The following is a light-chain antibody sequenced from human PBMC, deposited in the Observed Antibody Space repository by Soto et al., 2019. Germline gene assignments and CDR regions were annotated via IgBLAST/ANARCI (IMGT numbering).Light chain of an antibody. J-gene: IGKJ1*01. CDR2: GTS. CDR1: QTVNGNY. CDR3: QQCGSLPGT. V-gene: IGKV3-20*01. Sequence: ETVLTQSPGTLSLSPGERATLSCRASQTVNGNYLGWYQQKPGQAPRLLIYGTSSRATGIPGRFSGSGSGTDFTLTISRLEPEDFAVYYCQQCGSLPGTFGQGTRVEIK.